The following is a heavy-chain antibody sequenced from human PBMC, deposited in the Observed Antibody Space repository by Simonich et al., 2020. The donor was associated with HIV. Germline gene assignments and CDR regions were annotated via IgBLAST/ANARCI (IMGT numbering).Heavy chain of an antibody. CDR1: GGSSSGYY. CDR3: ARRDRELILYFDY. Sequence: QVQLQQWGAGLLKPSETLSLTCAVYGGSSSGYYWSWIRQPPGKGLEWIGKINHSGITNYKSSLNSRATISVDTSKNQFSQKLSSVTAADTAIYYCARRDRELILYFDYWGQGNLVTVSS. J-gene: IGHJ4*02. D-gene: IGHD3-3*01. CDR2: INHSGIT. V-gene: IGHV4-34*01.